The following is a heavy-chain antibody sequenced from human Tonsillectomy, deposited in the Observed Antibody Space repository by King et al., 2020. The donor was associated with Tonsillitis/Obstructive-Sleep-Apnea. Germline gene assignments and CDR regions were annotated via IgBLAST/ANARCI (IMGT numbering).Heavy chain of an antibody. CDR3: ARLPYFDLWSGPFFDY. Sequence: QLVQSGAEVKKPGESLKIACKGFGYTFTSQWIGWVRQMPGKGLEWVGIIFPGDSKTRYSPSFQGQVTISADKSINTAYLQWSSLRASDTAIYYCARLPYFDLWSGPFFDYWGQGTLVTVSS. J-gene: IGHJ4*02. V-gene: IGHV5-51*01. D-gene: IGHD3-3*01. CDR2: IFPGDSKT. CDR1: GYTFTSQW.